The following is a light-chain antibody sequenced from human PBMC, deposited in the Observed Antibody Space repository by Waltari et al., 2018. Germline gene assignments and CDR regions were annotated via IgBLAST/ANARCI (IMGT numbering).Light chain of an antibody. Sequence: DIQMTQSPSSVSASVGDRVTITCRASQGITRWLAWYQQKPGKAPRLLIYAASSLQSGFPSRFSGSGSGTYFTLTISSLQPEDFASYYCQQANSFPLTFGGGTKVELK. CDR2: AAS. CDR1: QGITRW. CDR3: QQANSFPLT. J-gene: IGKJ4*01. V-gene: IGKV1-12*01.